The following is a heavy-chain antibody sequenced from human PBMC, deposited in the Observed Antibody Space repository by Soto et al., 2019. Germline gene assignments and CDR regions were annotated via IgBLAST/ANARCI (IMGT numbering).Heavy chain of an antibody. CDR3: ARLTAPVTLVDYDYYGMAV. CDR1: GGSLSGYY. V-gene: IGHV4-34*02. Sequence: QVQLQQWGAGLLKPSETLSLTCAVYGGSLSGYYWRWVRQPPGEGLEWIGHISQGGSSKSSPSLTWRLTISVGTSRIPCSLKLSSVTAADTAVYYCARLTAPVTLVDYDYYGMAVWGQGSTVTVSS. CDR2: ISQGGSS. J-gene: IGHJ6*02. D-gene: IGHD6-13*01.